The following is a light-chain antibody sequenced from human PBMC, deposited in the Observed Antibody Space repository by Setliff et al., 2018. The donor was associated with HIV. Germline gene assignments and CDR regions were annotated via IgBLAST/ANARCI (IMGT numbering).Light chain of an antibody. CDR3: QVWDRGSDHFV. J-gene: IGLJ1*01. CDR1: NIGSKT. V-gene: IGLV3-21*03. CDR2: DDS. Sequence: SYELTQPPSVSVAPGKTARITCGGNNIGSKTVHWYQQKPGQAPVLVVYDDSDRPSGNPERFSGSNSENTATLTISRVEAGDEADYYCQVWDRGSDHFVFGTGTKVTVL.